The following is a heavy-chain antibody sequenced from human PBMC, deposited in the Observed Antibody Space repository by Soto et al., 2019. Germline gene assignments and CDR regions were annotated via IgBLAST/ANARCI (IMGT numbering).Heavy chain of an antibody. CDR1: GFTFSDHY. Sequence: QVQLVESGGGLVKPGGSLRLSCVANGFTFSDHYWTWIRQAPGKGLEWLSYVSTSSSYTNYADSVKGRFTISRDNAMNSLYLQMNSLRSEDTAVYYCARLRLTGYFDYWGQGTLVTVSS. CDR3: ARLRLTGYFDY. V-gene: IGHV3-11*05. CDR2: VSTSSSYT. J-gene: IGHJ4*02.